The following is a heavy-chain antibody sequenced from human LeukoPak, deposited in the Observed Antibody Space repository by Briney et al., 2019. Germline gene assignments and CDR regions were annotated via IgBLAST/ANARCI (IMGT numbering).Heavy chain of an antibody. J-gene: IGHJ1*01. CDR2: INPKSGGT. V-gene: IGHV1-2*02. CDR1: GYTFTGYY. D-gene: IGHD1-26*01. CDR3: ARGTIGSYASVHD. Sequence: ASVKVSCKASGYTFTGYYMHWVRQAPGQGLEWVGWINPKSGGTDYAQRLQGRVTMITDTSIAIAYMELRRLTSDDTAVYFCARGTIGSYASVHDWGQGTLVTVSS.